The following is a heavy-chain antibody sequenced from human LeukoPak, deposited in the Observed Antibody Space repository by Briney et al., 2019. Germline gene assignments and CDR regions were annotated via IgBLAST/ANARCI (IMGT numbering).Heavy chain of an antibody. J-gene: IGHJ6*02. CDR3: ARGRYYGMDV. CDR1: GFTFSTFW. CDR2: INSDGSST. V-gene: IGHV3-74*03. Sequence: GGSLRLSCAASGFTFSTFWMHWVRQAPGKGRVWVSGINSDGSSTTYADSVKGRFTISRDNAKNTLYLQMNNLRAEDTAVYYCARGRYYGMDVWGQGTTVTVSS.